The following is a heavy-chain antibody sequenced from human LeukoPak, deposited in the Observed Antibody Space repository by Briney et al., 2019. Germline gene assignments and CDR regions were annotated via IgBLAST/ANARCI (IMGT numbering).Heavy chain of an antibody. CDR3: ARGQVGRTVFDS. Sequence: GGSLRLSCAASGSTFSTYSMNWARQAPGKGLEWVSGISGSGASTYYADSVKGRFTISRDNSKNTLYLQMNSLRAEDTAVYYCARGQVGRTVFDSWGQGTLVTVSS. D-gene: IGHD1-26*01. CDR2: ISGSGAST. J-gene: IGHJ4*02. CDR1: GSTFSTYS. V-gene: IGHV3-23*01.